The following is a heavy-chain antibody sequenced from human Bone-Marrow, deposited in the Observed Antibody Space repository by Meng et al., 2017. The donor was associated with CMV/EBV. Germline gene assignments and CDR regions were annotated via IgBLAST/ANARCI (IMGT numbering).Heavy chain of an antibody. CDR1: TVTCYN. CDR3: ATEAYANVAALGLLRDP. CDR2: INPSSGAA. V-gene: IGHV1-2*02. J-gene: IGHJ5*02. Sequence: TVTCYNIRWVRRARRHGLGWRGYINPSSGAANSAQKFQGVVTMTSDTSNSTAYMELSRLKSDDTAIFYGATEAYANVAALGLLRDPWGQGTLVTVSS. D-gene: IGHD6-6*01.